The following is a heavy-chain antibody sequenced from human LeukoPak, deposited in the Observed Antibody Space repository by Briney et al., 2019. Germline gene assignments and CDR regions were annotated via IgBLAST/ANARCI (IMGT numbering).Heavy chain of an antibody. CDR3: ARNPYYDFWSGYYHNWFDP. D-gene: IGHD3-3*01. Sequence: SETLSLTCTVSGGSISSYYWSWIRQPPGKGLEWIGYIYYSGSTNYNPSHKSRVTISVDTSKNQFSLKLSSVTAADTAVYYCARNPYYDFWSGYYHNWFDPWGQGTLVTVSS. CDR1: GGSISSYY. CDR2: IYYSGST. V-gene: IGHV4-59*01. J-gene: IGHJ5*02.